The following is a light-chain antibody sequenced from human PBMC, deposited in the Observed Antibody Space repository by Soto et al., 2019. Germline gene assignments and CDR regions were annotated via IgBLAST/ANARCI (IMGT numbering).Light chain of an antibody. Sequence: IVLTQSPGPLSLSPGERATLSCRASQSVGSNFLAWYQQKRGQAPRILIYAASNRASGIPDRFSGSGSGSDFTLTISRLEPEDFAVYYCQQYGSPPWAFGQGTRVEI. V-gene: IGKV3-20*01. CDR2: AAS. CDR1: QSVGSNF. CDR3: QQYGSPPWA. J-gene: IGKJ1*01.